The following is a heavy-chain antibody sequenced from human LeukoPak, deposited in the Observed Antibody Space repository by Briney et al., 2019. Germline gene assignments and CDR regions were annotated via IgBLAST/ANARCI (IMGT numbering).Heavy chain of an antibody. CDR3: ARVHRVDYYDSSGYPDY. D-gene: IGHD3-22*01. Sequence: ASVEVSCKASGYTFINHYMHWVRQAPGQGLEWMGIINPSGGSTSYAQKFQGRVTMTRDTSTSTVYMELSSLRSEDTAVYYCARVHRVDYYDSSGYPDYWGQGTLVTVSS. CDR1: GYTFINHY. CDR2: INPSGGST. V-gene: IGHV1-46*01. J-gene: IGHJ4*02.